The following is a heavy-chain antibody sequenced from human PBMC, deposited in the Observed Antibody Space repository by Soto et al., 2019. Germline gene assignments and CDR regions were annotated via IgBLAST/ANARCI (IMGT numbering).Heavy chain of an antibody. Sequence: QVQLVQSGAEMKKPGSSVKVSCQSSGGTFNTYAMNWVRQAPGQGPEWMGDISPMFGAANYAPKFQGRVTXXXXXXXXTSYMQLSSLTSEDTALYFCAREVQVHTPAFVYWGQGTLVTVSS. V-gene: IGHV1-69*01. CDR1: GGTFNTYA. D-gene: IGHD3-10*01. J-gene: IGHJ4*02. CDR2: ISPMFGAA. CDR3: AREVQVHTPAFVY.